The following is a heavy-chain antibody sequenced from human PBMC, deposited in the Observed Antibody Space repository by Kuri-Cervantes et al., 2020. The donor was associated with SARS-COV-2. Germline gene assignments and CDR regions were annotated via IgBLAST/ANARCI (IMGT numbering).Heavy chain of an antibody. D-gene: IGHD6-19*01. Sequence: ASVKVSCKASGYGFTGYYVHWVRQAPGQGLEWMGWIKPNSGGTSYAQKFQGRVTMTRDTSISTAYMELRRLRSDDKAMYYCARVESNSGWDMISGPPGWFDFWGQGTLVTVSS. CDR3: ARVESNSGWDMISGPPGWFDF. J-gene: IGHJ5*01. CDR2: IKPNSGGT. CDR1: GYGFTGYY. V-gene: IGHV1-2*02.